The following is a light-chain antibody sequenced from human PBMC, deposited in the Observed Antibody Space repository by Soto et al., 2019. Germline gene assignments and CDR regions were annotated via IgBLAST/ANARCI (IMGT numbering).Light chain of an antibody. CDR3: SSYTSSSTRV. Sequence: QSVLTQPASVSGSPGQSITISCTGTSSDVGGYNYVSWYQQHPGKAPKLMIYEVSNRPSGVSNRFSGSKSGNTASLTISGLKAEDEADYSCSSYTSSSTRVFGPGTKLTVL. V-gene: IGLV2-14*01. CDR1: SSDVGGYNY. J-gene: IGLJ1*01. CDR2: EVS.